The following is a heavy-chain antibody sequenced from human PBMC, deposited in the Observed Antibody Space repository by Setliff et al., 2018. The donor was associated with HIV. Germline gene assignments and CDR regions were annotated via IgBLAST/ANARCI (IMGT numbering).Heavy chain of an antibody. CDR1: GGSISSGSYY. D-gene: IGHD3-10*01. Sequence: ASETLSLTCTVSGGSISSGSYYWSWIRQPAGKGLEWIGHIYTSGSTNYNPSLKSRVTISVDKSKNQFSLKLSSVTAADTAVYYCARVYTGSGSFPFDYWGQGTLVTVSS. J-gene: IGHJ4*02. CDR2: IYTSGST. CDR3: ARVYTGSGSFPFDY. V-gene: IGHV4-61*09.